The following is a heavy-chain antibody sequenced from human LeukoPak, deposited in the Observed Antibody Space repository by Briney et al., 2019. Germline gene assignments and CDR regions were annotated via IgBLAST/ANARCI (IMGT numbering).Heavy chain of an antibody. CDR1: GFSFSSHW. D-gene: IGHD3-3*01. CDR3: ARGADFWSGPHYYMDV. V-gene: IGHV3-7*01. J-gene: IGHJ6*03. Sequence: GGSLRLSCAASGFSFSSHWMTWIRQAPGKGLEWVASIKKDVNENYYVDSVKGRFTISRDNAKNSLYLIMNSLRAEDTAVYYCARGADFWSGPHYYMDVWGKGTTVTVSS. CDR2: IKKDVNEN.